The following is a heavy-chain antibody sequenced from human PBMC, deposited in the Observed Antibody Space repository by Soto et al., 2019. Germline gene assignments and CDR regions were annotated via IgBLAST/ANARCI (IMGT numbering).Heavy chain of an antibody. CDR3: SRDVSPGRSGYYLDAFDI. V-gene: IGHV3-7*05. Sequence: GGSLRLSCAASGFTFGNYWMTWVRQAPGKGLEWVANIKGDGGAKSYLDSVRGRFTVSRDNAENSLFLQMNILRAEDTALYYCSRDVSPGRSGYYLDAFDIWGQGTMVPVSS. J-gene: IGHJ3*02. D-gene: IGHD4-17*01. CDR2: IKGDGGAK. CDR1: GFTFGNYW.